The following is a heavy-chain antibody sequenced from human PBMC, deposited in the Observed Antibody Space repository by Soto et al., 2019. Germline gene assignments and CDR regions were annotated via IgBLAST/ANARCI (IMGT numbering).Heavy chain of an antibody. V-gene: IGHV4-34*01. CDR3: ATHPYGSGSYYQYYFDY. CDR2: INHSGST. CDR1: GGSFSGYY. J-gene: IGHJ4*02. D-gene: IGHD3-10*01. Sequence: QVQLQQWGAGLLKPSETLSLTCAVYGGSFSGYYWSWIRQPPGKGLEWFGEINHSGSTNYNPSLKSRVTISVDTSKNQFSLKLSSVTAADTAVYYCATHPYGSGSYYQYYFDYWGQGSLVTVSS.